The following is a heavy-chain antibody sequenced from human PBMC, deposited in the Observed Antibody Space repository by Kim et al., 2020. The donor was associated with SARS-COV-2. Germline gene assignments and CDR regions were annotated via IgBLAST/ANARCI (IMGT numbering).Heavy chain of an antibody. Sequence: WGSLRLSCAASGFTFSDYYMTWIRQAPGKGLECVSFISTSGTTIFYADSVKGRFTISRDNAKNSLYLQMNSLRAEDTAVYYCARGRLNGLDVWGQGTTVTVSS. CDR2: ISTSGTTI. V-gene: IGHV3-11*04. CDR3: ARGRLNGLDV. CDR1: GFTFSDYY. J-gene: IGHJ6*02.